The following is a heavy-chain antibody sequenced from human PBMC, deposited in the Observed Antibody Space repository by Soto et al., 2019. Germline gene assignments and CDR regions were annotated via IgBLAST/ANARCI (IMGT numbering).Heavy chain of an antibody. CDR2: MNPNSGNT. CDR1: GYTFTSYD. J-gene: IGHJ6*02. CDR3: ASVGDRSRTGYYYYGMDV. Sequence: ASVKGSCKASGYTFTSYDINWVRQATGQGLEWMGWMNPNSGNTGYAQKFQGRVTMTRNTSISTAYMELSSLRSEDTAVYYCASVGDRSRTGYYYYGMDVWGQGTTVTVSS. V-gene: IGHV1-8*01. D-gene: IGHD3-16*01.